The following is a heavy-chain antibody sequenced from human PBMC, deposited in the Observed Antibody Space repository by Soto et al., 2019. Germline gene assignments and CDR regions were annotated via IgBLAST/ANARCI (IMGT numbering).Heavy chain of an antibody. CDR3: AREVSDYYGMDV. CDR2: IWYDGSNK. Sequence: QVQLVESGGGVVQPGRSLRLSCAASGFTFSDYGMHWVRQAPGKGLEWVAVIWYDGSNKYYADSVKGRFTFSRDNSKTTMYLQMHSLRAEDTAVYYCAREVSDYYGMDVWGQGTTVTVSS. V-gene: IGHV3-33*01. CDR1: GFTFSDYG. J-gene: IGHJ6*02.